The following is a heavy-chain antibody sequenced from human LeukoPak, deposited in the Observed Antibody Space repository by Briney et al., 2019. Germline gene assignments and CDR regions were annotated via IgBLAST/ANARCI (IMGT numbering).Heavy chain of an antibody. CDR3: AKSSLLVVVVVGYYYYMDV. D-gene: IGHD2-15*01. CDR1: GFTFSSYA. V-gene: IGHV3-23*01. Sequence: GGSLRLSCAASGFTFSSYAMSWVRQAPGEGLEWVSAISGSGGSTYYADSVKGRFTISRDNSKNTLYLQMNSLRAEDTAVYYCAKSSLLVVVVVGYYYYMDVWGKGTTVTVSS. J-gene: IGHJ6*03. CDR2: ISGSGGST.